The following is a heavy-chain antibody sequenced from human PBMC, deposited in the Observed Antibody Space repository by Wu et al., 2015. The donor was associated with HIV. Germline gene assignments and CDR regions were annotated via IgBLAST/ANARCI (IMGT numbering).Heavy chain of an antibody. D-gene: IGHD6-13*01. Sequence: QAQLVQSGAEVKKPGASVKVSCKASGYSFTTHGISWVRQAPGQGLEWMGWISAYNGNTKYAQKVQGRVSMTTDTSTSTVYMELRSLTSDDTAIYYCARRSSSLVGTVYQYYGMDVWGQGTTVTVPS. V-gene: IGHV1-18*01. J-gene: IGHJ6*02. CDR2: ISAYNGNT. CDR3: ARRSSSLVGTVYQYYGMDV. CDR1: GYSFTTHG.